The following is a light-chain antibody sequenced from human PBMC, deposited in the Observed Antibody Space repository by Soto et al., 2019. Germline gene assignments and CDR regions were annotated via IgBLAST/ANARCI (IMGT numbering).Light chain of an antibody. V-gene: IGKV3-20*01. CDR1: QSVSSSY. CDR2: GAS. J-gene: IGKJ1*01. Sequence: EIVLTQSPGTLSLSPGERATLSCRASQSVSSSYLAWYQQKPGQAPRLLIYGASSRATGIPDRFSGSGSGTDVTLTISRLEPEDFAGYYCQQYGSSPWTFGQGTKVEI. CDR3: QQYGSSPWT.